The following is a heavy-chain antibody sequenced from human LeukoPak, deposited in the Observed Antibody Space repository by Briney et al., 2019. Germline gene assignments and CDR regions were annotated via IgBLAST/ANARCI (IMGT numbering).Heavy chain of an antibody. Sequence: ASVKVSCKASGYTFTSYYMHWVRQAPGQGLEWMGIINPSGGSSSYAQKFQGRVTMTRDMSASTVYKELSSLRSEDTAVYYCARVEVETGIMFDPWGQGTLVTVSS. D-gene: IGHD1-1*01. CDR1: GYTFTSYY. J-gene: IGHJ5*02. CDR2: INPSGGSS. V-gene: IGHV1-46*01. CDR3: ARVEVETGIMFDP.